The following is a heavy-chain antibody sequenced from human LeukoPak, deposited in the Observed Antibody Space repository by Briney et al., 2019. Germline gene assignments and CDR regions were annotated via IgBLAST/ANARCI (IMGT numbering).Heavy chain of an antibody. D-gene: IGHD3-3*01. Sequence: ASVKVSCKSCGYSLTGYHPHWVPQAPRQGREGMGGVNPKTGGTNYAQKFQGRVTMTREASINTVNIELRRLPSDDTAVYYCAREFSSKLEWLAYVTGDDAFDVWGQGTMITVS. CDR1: GYSLTGYH. J-gene: IGHJ3*01. CDR2: VNPKTGGT. CDR3: AREFSSKLEWLAYVTGDDAFDV. V-gene: IGHV1-2*02.